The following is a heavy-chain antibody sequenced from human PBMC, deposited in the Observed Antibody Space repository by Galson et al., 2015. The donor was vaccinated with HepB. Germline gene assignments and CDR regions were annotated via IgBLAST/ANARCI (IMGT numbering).Heavy chain of an antibody. D-gene: IGHD1-26*01. CDR1: GYTFTSYY. CDR3: ARNSGSYYGYYYYGMDV. Sequence: SVKVSCKASGYTFTSYYMHWVRQAPGQGLEWMGIINPSGGSTSYAQKFQGRVTMTRDTSTSTVYMELSSLRSEDTAVYYCARNSGSYYGYYYYGMDVWGQGTTVTVSS. CDR2: INPSGGST. J-gene: IGHJ6*02. V-gene: IGHV1-46*01.